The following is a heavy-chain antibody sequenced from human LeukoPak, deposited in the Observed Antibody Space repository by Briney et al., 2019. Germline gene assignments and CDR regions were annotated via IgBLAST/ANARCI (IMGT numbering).Heavy chain of an antibody. CDR1: GFTFSSYG. CDR3: AKAFRGSGSYSQGDRYFDY. CDR2: ISGSGGST. V-gene: IGHV3-23*01. Sequence: PGGTLRLSCAASGFTFSSYGMSWVRQAPGEGLEWVSAISGSGGSTYYADSVKGRFTISRDNSKNTLYLQMNGLRAEDTAVYYCAKAFRGSGSYSQGDRYFDYWGQGTLVTVSS. J-gene: IGHJ4*02. D-gene: IGHD3-10*01.